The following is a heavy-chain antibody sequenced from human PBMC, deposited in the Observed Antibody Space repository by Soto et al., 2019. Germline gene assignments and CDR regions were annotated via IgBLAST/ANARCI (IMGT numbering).Heavy chain of an antibody. J-gene: IGHJ4*02. CDR2: LIGSSRAI. V-gene: IGHV3-48*02. D-gene: IGHD2-21*01. Sequence: EVQLVASGGGLVQPGGSLRLSCAASGFTFSNFAMNLVRRAPGKGPEWVSYLIGSSRAINYADSVKSRFIVSRDNAKNSVFLQMNSLRDEDTAVYYMARVPSNGNRNVSYCDLWGQGTLVTVSS. CDR1: GFTFSNFA. CDR3: ARVPSNGNRNVSYCDL.